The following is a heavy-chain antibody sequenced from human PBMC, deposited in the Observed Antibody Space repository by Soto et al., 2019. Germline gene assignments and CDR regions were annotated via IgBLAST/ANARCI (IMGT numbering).Heavy chain of an antibody. CDR1: GFTFSSYS. CDR2: ISGGSSTI. CDR3: ARDRASGSSSRAFDL. J-gene: IGHJ3*01. V-gene: IGHV3-48*01. Sequence: SLRLSCAASGFTFSSYSMNWVRQAPGKGLEWVSYISGGSSTIYYADSLKGRFTISRDNAKNSLFLQMNSLRAEDTAAYYCARDRASGSSSRAFDLWGQGTMVTVSS. D-gene: IGHD3-10*01.